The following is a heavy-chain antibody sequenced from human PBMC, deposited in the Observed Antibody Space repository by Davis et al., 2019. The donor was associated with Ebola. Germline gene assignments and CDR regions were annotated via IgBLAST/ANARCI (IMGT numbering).Heavy chain of an antibody. CDR3: AKDLTEVYAILYYYGMDV. V-gene: IGHV3-30*18. CDR2: ISYDGSNK. CDR1: GFTVSSNY. D-gene: IGHD2-8*01. Sequence: GESLKISCAASGFTVSSNYMSWVRQAPGKGLEWVAVISYDGSNKYYADSVKGRFTISSDNSKNTLYLQMNSLRAEDTAVYYCAKDLTEVYAILYYYGMDVWGQGTTVTVSS. J-gene: IGHJ6*02.